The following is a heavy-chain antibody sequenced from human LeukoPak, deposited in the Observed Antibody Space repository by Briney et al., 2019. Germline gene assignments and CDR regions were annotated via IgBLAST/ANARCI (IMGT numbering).Heavy chain of an antibody. Sequence: QPGGSLRLSCAVSGFTFSNYWMSWVRKAPGKGLEWVANINQDGSAEYYVVSVKGRFTISRDNAKNSLFLHMNSLRAEDTALYYCARVPATVKADFWGQGTLVTVSS. CDR2: INQDGSAE. CDR1: GFTFSNYW. D-gene: IGHD4-17*01. V-gene: IGHV3-7*04. J-gene: IGHJ4*02. CDR3: ARVPATVKADF.